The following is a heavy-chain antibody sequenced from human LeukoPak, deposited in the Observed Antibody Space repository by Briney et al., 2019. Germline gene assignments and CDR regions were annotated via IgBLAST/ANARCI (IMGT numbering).Heavy chain of an antibody. CDR3: ARARETGGSGYNYGYDY. J-gene: IGHJ4*02. Sequence: GESLRLSCVASGFTLSSYEMNWVRQAPGEGLDWVSYISSSGSTIYYEDSVKGRFTISRDNAKNSLYLQMNSLRAEDTAVYYCARARETGGSGYNYGYDYWGQGTLVTVSS. CDR1: GFTLSSYE. V-gene: IGHV3-48*03. D-gene: IGHD5-18*01. CDR2: ISSSGSTI.